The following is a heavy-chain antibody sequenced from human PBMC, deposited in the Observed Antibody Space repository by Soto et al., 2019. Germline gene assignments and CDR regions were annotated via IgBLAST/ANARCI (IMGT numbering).Heavy chain of an antibody. CDR1: GYSFTSYW. J-gene: IGHJ3*02. D-gene: IGHD2-21*01. V-gene: IGHV5-51*01. Sequence: GESLKISCKGSGYSFTSYWIGWVRQMPGKGLEWMGIIYPGDSDTRYSPSFQGQVTISADKSISTAYLQWSSLKASDTAMYYCATKTGWGSRDDAFDIWGQGTMVTVSS. CDR3: ATKTGWGSRDDAFDI. CDR2: IYPGDSDT.